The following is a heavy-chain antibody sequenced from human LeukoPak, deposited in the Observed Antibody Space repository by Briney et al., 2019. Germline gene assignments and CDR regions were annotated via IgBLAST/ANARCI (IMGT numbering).Heavy chain of an antibody. Sequence: SETLSLTCTVSGGSISSGDYYWSWIRQPPGKGLEWIGYIYYSGSTYYNPSLKSRVTMSVDTSKNQFSLKLSSVTAADTAVYYCASSYDYGGNYSGTGFDYWGQGTLVTVSS. J-gene: IGHJ4*02. V-gene: IGHV4-30-4*01. CDR3: ASSYDYGGNYSGTGFDY. CDR2: IYYSGST. CDR1: GGSISSGDYY. D-gene: IGHD4-23*01.